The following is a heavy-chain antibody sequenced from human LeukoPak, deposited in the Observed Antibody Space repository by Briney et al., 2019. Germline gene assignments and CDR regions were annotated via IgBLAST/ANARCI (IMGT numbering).Heavy chain of an antibody. CDR2: ISWNSGST. CDR3: AKDEYYDILTGWYFDL. CDR1: GFTFDDYA. J-gene: IGHJ2*01. D-gene: IGHD3-9*01. V-gene: IGHV3-9*01. Sequence: GRSLRLSCAASGFTFDDYAMHWVRQAPGKGLEWVSGISWNSGSTGYVDSVKGRFTISRDNAKNSLYLQMNSLRAEDTALYYCAKDEYYDILTGWYFDLWGRGTLVTVSS.